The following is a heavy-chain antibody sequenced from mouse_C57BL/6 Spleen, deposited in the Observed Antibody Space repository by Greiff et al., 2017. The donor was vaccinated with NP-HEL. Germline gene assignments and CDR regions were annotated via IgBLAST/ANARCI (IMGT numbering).Heavy chain of an antibody. CDR2: IDPEDGET. D-gene: IGHD1-1*01. V-gene: IGHV14-2*01. Sequence: EVQLQQSGAELVKPGASVKLSCTASGFNIKDYYMHWVKQRTEQGLEWIGRIDPEDGETKYAPKFQGKATITADTSSNTAYLQRSSLTAEDTAVYYCARTPGGNYYGSSYWYFDVWGTGTTVTVSS. CDR1: GFNIKDYY. CDR3: ARTPGGNYYGSSYWYFDV. J-gene: IGHJ1*03.